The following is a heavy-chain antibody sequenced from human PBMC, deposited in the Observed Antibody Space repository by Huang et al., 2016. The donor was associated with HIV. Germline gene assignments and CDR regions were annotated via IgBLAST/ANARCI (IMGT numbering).Heavy chain of an antibody. V-gene: IGHV1-3*01. J-gene: IGHJ4*02. CDR3: AREFVIFGAPLWPAY. CDR1: GYSFTTYA. D-gene: IGHD2-21*01. Sequence: QVQLVQSGAEVKKPGASVKVSCKASGYSFTTYALHWVRQAPGHRLEWMGWINPGNGNKNYSQKFQGRVTITRDKSASTVYMEVSSLTFEDTAVYYCAREFVIFGAPLWPAYWGQGTLISVSS. CDR2: INPGNGNK.